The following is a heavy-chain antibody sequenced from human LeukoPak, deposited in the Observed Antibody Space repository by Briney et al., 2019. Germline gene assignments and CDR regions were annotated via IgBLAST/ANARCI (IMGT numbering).Heavy chain of an antibody. D-gene: IGHD4-17*01. CDR3: AREPSMVTMDY. J-gene: IGHJ4*02. Sequence: GGSLRLSCAASGFTFSTYWMHWVHQAPGKGLVWVSRINSDGSSTSYADSVKGRFTVSRDNAKNTLYLQMNSLRAEDTAVYYCAREPSMVTMDYWGQGTLVTVSS. CDR1: GFTFSTYW. V-gene: IGHV3-74*01. CDR2: INSDGSST.